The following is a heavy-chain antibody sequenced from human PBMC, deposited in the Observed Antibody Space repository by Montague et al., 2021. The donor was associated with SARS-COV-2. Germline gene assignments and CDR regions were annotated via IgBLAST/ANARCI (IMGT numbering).Heavy chain of an antibody. CDR2: IYGGGTYI. CDR3: ARGPVSDAFDV. Sequence: SLRLSCAVSGFTFSNYAMSWVRQAPGKGLEWVSFIYGGGTYIYYADSVKGRFTIFRDDSENALYLQMSSLRAEDTAVYYCARGPVSDAFDVWGQGTMVTVSS. J-gene: IGHJ3*01. CDR1: GFTFSNYA. V-gene: IGHV3-23*03. D-gene: IGHD1-14*01.